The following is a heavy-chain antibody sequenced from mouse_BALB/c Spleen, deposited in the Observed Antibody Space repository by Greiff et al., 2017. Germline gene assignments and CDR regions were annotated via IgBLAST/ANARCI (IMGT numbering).Heavy chain of an antibody. CDR1: GFTFSSYA. J-gene: IGHJ1*01. CDR2: ISSGGST. Sequence: EVKLMESGGGLVKPGGSLKLSCAASGFTFSSYAMSWVRQTPEKRLEWVASISSGGSTYYPDSVKGRFTISRDNARNILYLQMSSLRSEDTAMYYCARGGYRYDWYFDVWGAGTTVTVSS. CDR3: ARGGYRYDWYFDV. V-gene: IGHV5-6-5*01. D-gene: IGHD2-14*01.